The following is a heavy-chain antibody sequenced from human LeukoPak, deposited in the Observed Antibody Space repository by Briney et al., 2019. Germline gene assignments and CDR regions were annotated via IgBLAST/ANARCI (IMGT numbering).Heavy chain of an antibody. Sequence: PSETLSLTCTVSGGSISSSSYYWGWIRQPPGKGLEWIGSIYYSGSPYYNPSLKSRLTISVDTSKNQFSLKRSSVTAADTAVYYCAKTAHIVVVTAIQGWFDPWGQGTLVTVSS. CDR3: AKTAHIVVVTAIQGWFDP. CDR2: IYYSGSP. J-gene: IGHJ5*02. CDR1: GGSISSSSYY. D-gene: IGHD2-21*02. V-gene: IGHV4-39*01.